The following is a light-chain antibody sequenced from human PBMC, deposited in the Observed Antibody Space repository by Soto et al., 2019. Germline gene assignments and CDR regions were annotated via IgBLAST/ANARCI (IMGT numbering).Light chain of an antibody. CDR2: GAS. J-gene: IGKJ1*01. CDR1: QSVTTN. V-gene: IGKV3-15*01. Sequence: TMSLASLSLSQEKRATLSCRASQSVTTNMACNRQKPGQAPSLLIYGASTRATGIPARFSGSGSGTEFTLTIGSLQSEDLAVYYCQQYDSWLRTFGQGTKVDI. CDR3: QQYDSWLRT.